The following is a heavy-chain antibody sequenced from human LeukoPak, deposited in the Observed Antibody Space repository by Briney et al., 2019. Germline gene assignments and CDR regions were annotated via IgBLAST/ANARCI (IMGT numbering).Heavy chain of an antibody. V-gene: IGHV3-21*01. J-gene: IGHJ4*02. CDR3: AREKGIAGAGFDY. CDR2: ISSSSSYI. CDR1: GLTFSSYS. Sequence: GGSLRLSCAASGLTFSSYSMNWVRQAPGKGLEWVSSISSSSSYIYYADSVKGRFTISRDNAKNSLYLQMNSLRAEDTAVYYCAREKGIAGAGFDYWGQGTLVTVSS. D-gene: IGHD6-19*01.